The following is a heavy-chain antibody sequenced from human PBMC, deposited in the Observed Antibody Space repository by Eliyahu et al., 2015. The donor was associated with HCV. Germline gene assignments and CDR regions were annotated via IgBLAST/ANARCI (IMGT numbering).Heavy chain of an antibody. V-gene: IGHV4-39*01. J-gene: IGHJ4*02. CDR3: ARLLPFDY. CDR1: GGSISSSSYY. CDR2: IYYCGWE. Sequence: QLQLQESGPGLVKPSETLSLTCTVSGGSISSSSYYWGWIRQPPGKGLEWIGRIYYCGWEHHTPSLKSRVTISVDTSKNQFSLKLSSVTAADTAVYYCARLLPFDYWGQGTLVTVSS.